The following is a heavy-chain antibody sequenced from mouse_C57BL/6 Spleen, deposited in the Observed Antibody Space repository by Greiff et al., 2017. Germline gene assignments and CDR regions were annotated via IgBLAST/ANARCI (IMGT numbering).Heavy chain of an antibody. CDR2: ISSGGSTI. Sequence: EVQLQESGGGLVKPGGSLKLSCAASGFTFSDYGMHWVRQAPEKGLEWVAYISSGGSTIYYADTVKGRFTISRDNAKNTLFLQMTSLRSEDTAMYYCARRLTMDYWGQGTSLTVSS. D-gene: IGHD3-2*02. CDR3: ARRLTMDY. CDR1: GFTFSDYG. V-gene: IGHV5-17*01. J-gene: IGHJ4*01.